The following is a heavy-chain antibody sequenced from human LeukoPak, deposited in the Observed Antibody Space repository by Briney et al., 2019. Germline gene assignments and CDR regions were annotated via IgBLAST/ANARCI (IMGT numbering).Heavy chain of an antibody. Sequence: PGGSLRLSCAASGFTFSSYSMNWVRQAPGKGLEWVSAISGSGGSTYYADSVKGRFTISRDNSKNTLYLQMNSLRAEDTAVYYCARRIAAAGTRYYYYMDVWGKGTTVTVSS. CDR2: ISGSGGST. CDR1: GFTFSSYS. D-gene: IGHD6-13*01. CDR3: ARRIAAAGTRYYYYMDV. J-gene: IGHJ6*03. V-gene: IGHV3-23*01.